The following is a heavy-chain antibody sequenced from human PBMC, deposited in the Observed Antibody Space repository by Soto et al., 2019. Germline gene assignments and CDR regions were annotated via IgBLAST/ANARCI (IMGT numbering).Heavy chain of an antibody. CDR2: ILVIFNTA. D-gene: IGHD2-8*01. Sequence: QVQLVQSGAEVKPPGSSVKVSCKSSVGTVMNYAISWVRQAPGQGLEWMGGILVIFNTANYAQKFHGRVTITADEPTTTAYMELSSLKSDDTAVYFCARSQCKNGGCYSLSPDLAVWGPGTTVIVSS. V-gene: IGHV1-69*01. CDR3: ARSQCKNGGCYSLSPDLAV. J-gene: IGHJ6*02. CDR1: VGTVMNYA.